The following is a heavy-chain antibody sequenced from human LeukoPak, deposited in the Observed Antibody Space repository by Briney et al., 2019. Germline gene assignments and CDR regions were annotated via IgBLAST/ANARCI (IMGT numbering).Heavy chain of an antibody. Sequence: PGGSLRLSCAASGFTFSSYAMSWVRQAPGKGLEWVSAISGSGGSTYYADSVKGRFTISRDNSKNTLYLQMNSLRAEDTAVYYCAINLRGVKSAPYDYWGQGTLVTVSS. CDR2: ISGSGGST. J-gene: IGHJ4*02. D-gene: IGHD3-10*01. CDR1: GFTFSSYA. CDR3: AINLRGVKSAPYDY. V-gene: IGHV3-23*01.